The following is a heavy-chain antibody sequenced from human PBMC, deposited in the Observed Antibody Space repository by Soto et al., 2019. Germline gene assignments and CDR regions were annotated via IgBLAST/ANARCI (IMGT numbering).Heavy chain of an antibody. CDR2: IYYSGST. CDR1: GGSISSGDYY. J-gene: IGHJ5*02. D-gene: IGHD2-21*02. CDR3: ARSNCGGDCYEYWFDP. V-gene: IGHV4-30-4*01. Sequence: SETLSLTCTVSGGSISSGDYYWSWIRQPPGKGLEWIGYIYYSGSTYYNPSLKSRVTISVDTSKNQFSLKLSSVTAADTAVYYCARSNCGGDCYEYWFDPWGQGTLVTVSS.